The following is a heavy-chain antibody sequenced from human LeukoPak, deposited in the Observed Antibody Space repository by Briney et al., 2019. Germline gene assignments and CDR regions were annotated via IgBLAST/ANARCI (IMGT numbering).Heavy chain of an antibody. Sequence: PSETLSLTCTVSGGSISSYYWSWIRQPAGKGLEWIGRIYTSGSTNYNPSLKSRVTMSVDTSKNQFSLKLSSVTAADTAVYYCARDSLYYYGSGSYRGRNSRDGYYFDYWGQGTLVTVSS. D-gene: IGHD3-10*01. J-gene: IGHJ4*02. CDR1: GGSISSYY. V-gene: IGHV4-4*07. CDR2: IYTSGST. CDR3: ARDSLYYYGSGSYRGRNSRDGYYFDY.